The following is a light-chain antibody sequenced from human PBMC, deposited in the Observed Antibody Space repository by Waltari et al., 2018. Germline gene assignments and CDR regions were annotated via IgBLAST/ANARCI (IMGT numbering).Light chain of an antibody. CDR1: QSVLYSSNSKNY. V-gene: IGKV4-1*01. Sequence: DIVMTQSPDSLAVSLGERATINCKSSQSVLYSSNSKNYLAWYQQKPGQPPKVLIYWASTRESGVPDRFSGSGSGTDFTLTISGLQSEDFALYYCQQYSDWPPWTFGQGTKVEIK. CDR2: WAS. CDR3: QQYSDWPPWT. J-gene: IGKJ1*01.